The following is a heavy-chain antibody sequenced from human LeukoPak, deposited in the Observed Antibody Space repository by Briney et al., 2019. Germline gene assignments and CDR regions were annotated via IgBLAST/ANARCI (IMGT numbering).Heavy chain of an antibody. V-gene: IGHV1-2*02. Sequence: ASVKVSCKASGYTFTGCYMHWVRQAPGQGLEWMGWINPNSGGTNYAQKFQGRVTMTRDTSISTAYMELSRLRSDDTAVYYCARDGYSYGSYYFDYWGQGTLVTVSS. CDR3: ARDGYSYGSYYFDY. J-gene: IGHJ4*02. CDR1: GYTFTGCY. D-gene: IGHD5-18*01. CDR2: INPNSGGT.